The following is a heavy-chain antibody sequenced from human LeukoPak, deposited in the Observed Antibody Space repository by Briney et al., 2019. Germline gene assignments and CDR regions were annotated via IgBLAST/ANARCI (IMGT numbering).Heavy chain of an antibody. CDR1: GYTLTESS. J-gene: IGHJ6*03. Sequence: GASVKVSCKVSGYTLTESSMHWVRQAPGKGLEWMGGFDPEDGETIYAQKFQGRVTMTEDTSTDTAYMELSSLRSEDTAVYYCARGFGELHHYYYMDVWGKGTTVTISS. CDR2: FDPEDGET. CDR3: ARGFGELHHYYYMDV. D-gene: IGHD3-10*01. V-gene: IGHV1-24*01.